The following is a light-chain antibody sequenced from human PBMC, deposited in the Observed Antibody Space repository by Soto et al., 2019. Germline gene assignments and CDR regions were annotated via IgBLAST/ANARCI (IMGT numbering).Light chain of an antibody. J-gene: IGKJ1*01. V-gene: IGKV4-1*01. Sequence: DIVMTQSPDSLAVSLGERATINCKSSQSIFYSSNNKNYLVWYQQKPGQPPKLLIYLASTRESGVPDRFSGSGSVTDFTLTISSLQAEDVAVYYCQQYYSTPQTFGQGTKVEIK. CDR1: QSIFYSSNNKNY. CDR2: LAS. CDR3: QQYYSTPQT.